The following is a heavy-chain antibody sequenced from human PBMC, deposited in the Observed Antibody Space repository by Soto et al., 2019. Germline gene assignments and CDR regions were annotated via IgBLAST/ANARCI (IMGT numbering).Heavy chain of an antibody. CDR1: GGSFSGHY. CDR3: ARHKYHSSGPSAY. D-gene: IGHD3-22*01. CDR2: INYSETT. Sequence: SETLSLTCAAYGGSFSGHYCSWVRQTPGKGLEWIGEINYSETTNYNPSLESPVTISVDTSKNQFSLKLSSVTAADTAVYYCARHKYHSSGPSAYWGQGTLVTVSS. V-gene: IGHV4-34*01. J-gene: IGHJ4*02.